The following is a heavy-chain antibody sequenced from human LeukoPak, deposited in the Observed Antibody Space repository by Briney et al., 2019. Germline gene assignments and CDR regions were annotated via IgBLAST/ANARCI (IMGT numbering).Heavy chain of an antibody. CDR3: AGSLKFITMIPHY. V-gene: IGHV1-18*01. Sequence: GASVKVSCKASGYTFTSNGISWVRQAPGQGLEWMGWISGYNGNTNYAQRFQGRVTMTTDTSTTTAYMELRSLRSDDTAVFYCAGSLKFITMIPHYWGQGTLVTVSS. CDR2: ISGYNGNT. J-gene: IGHJ4*02. D-gene: IGHD3-22*01. CDR1: GYTFTSNG.